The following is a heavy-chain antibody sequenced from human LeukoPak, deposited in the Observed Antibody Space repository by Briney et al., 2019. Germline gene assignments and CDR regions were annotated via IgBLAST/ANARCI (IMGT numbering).Heavy chain of an antibody. J-gene: IGHJ4*02. Sequence: VASVKVSCKASGYTFTSYDINWVRQATGQGLEWMGWMNPTSGNTGYAQKFQGRVTMTRDTSISTAYMELSSLRSEDTAVYYCARAGNGDFDYWGQGTLVTVSS. CDR3: ARAGNGDFDY. D-gene: IGHD4-17*01. CDR1: GYTFTSYD. V-gene: IGHV1-8*01. CDR2: MNPTSGNT.